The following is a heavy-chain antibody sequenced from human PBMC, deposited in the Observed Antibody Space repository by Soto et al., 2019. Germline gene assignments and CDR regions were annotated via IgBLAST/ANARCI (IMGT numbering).Heavy chain of an antibody. Sequence: SQTLSLTCVISGDSVSSSSAAWNWIRQSPSRGLEWLGRTYYRSKWYNDYAVSVKSRITINPDTSKNQFSLQLNSVTPGDTAMYYCARDGGYSYGWSYYGMDVWGQGTTVTVSS. CDR3: ARDGGYSYGWSYYGMDV. D-gene: IGHD5-18*01. CDR2: TYYRSKWYN. CDR1: GDSVSSSSAA. J-gene: IGHJ6*02. V-gene: IGHV6-1*01.